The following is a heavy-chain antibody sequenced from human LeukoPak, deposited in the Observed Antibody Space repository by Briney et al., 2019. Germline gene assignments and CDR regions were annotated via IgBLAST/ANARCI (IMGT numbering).Heavy chain of an antibody. D-gene: IGHD1-26*01. CDR1: GVSISGSGHY. J-gene: IGHJ4*02. CDR3: AKSGGYGLIDC. Sequence: SETLSLTCAVSGVSISGSGHYWGWIRQPPGKGLEWIGNIYHSGSTYYNASLQSRVAISIDTSKNQFSLRLNSVTAADTAMYYCAKSGGYGLIDCWGQGTLVTVSS. CDR2: IYHSGST. V-gene: IGHV4-39*01.